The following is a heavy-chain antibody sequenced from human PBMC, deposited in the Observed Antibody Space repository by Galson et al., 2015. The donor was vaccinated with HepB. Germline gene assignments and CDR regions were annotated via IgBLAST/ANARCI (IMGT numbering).Heavy chain of an antibody. CDR2: VKTKADGGTT. Sequence: SLRLSCAASGFTFSNYGMNWVRQAPGKGLAWVGRVKTKADGGTTDYAAPVKGRFTISRDDSKNMLYLQMNSLKTEDTAMYYCTTSAHDYGDYGGFDSWGRGTLVTVSS. J-gene: IGHJ5*01. CDR3: TTSAHDYGDYGGFDS. D-gene: IGHD4-17*01. V-gene: IGHV3-15*01. CDR1: GFTFSNYG.